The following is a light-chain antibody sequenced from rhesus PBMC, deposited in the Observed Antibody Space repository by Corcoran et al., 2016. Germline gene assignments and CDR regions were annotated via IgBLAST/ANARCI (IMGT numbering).Light chain of an antibody. CDR2: GAT. J-gene: IGKJ2*01. CDR3: QQYNKWTS. V-gene: IGKV3S9*01. CDR1: QSVSSH. Sequence: EIVMTQSPATLSLSPGERATLSCRASQSVSSHVAWYQQKPEQVPRPLIYGATSRATGVPDRFSGSGSGTDFTLIISSLESEDVGVYYCQQYNKWTSFGQGTKVEIK.